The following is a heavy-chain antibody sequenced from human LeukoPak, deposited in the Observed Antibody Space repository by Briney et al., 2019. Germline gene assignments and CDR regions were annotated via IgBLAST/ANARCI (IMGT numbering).Heavy chain of an antibody. Sequence: SSETLSLTCTVSGDSISSGDYYWSWIRQPAGKGLEWIGRISSSGSTNYNPSLKSRVTISVDKSKNQFSLKLSSVTAADTAVYYCARGGYCSSTSCYRGWSNWFDPWGRGTLVTVSS. D-gene: IGHD2-2*01. J-gene: IGHJ5*02. CDR3: ARGGYCSSTSCYRGWSNWFDP. CDR1: GDSISSGDYY. CDR2: ISSSGST. V-gene: IGHV4-61*02.